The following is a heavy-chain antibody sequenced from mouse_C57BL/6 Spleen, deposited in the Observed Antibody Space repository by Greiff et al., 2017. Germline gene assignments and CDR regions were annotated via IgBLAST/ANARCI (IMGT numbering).Heavy chain of an antibody. Sequence: EVQLQQSGPELVKPGASVKMSCKASGYTFTDYNMHWVKQSHGKSLEWIGYINPSNGGTSYNQKFKGKATLTVNKSSSTAYMELRSLTSEDSAVYYCARAIYYYGSSGSYFDYWGQGTTLTVSS. CDR1: GYTFTDYN. CDR2: INPSNGGT. J-gene: IGHJ2*01. CDR3: ARAIYYYGSSGSYFDY. D-gene: IGHD1-1*01. V-gene: IGHV1-22*01.